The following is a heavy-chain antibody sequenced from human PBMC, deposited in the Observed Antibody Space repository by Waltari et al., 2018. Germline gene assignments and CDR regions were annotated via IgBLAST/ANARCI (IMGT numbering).Heavy chain of an antibody. CDR3: ASTVAVARQGAFDI. D-gene: IGHD6-19*01. CDR2: INPNSGGT. CDR1: GYTFTDYY. J-gene: IGHJ3*02. V-gene: IGHV1-2*06. Sequence: QVQLVQSGAEVKKPGASVKVSCKASGYTFTDYYMHWVRQAPGQGLEWMGRINPNSGGTNYAQKFQGRVTMTRDTSISTAYMELSRLRCDDTAVYYCASTVAVARQGAFDIWGQGTMVTVSS.